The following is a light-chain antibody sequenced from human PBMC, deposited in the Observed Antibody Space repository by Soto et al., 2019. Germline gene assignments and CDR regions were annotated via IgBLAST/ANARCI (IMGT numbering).Light chain of an antibody. Sequence: EIMLKMSPGPLSLYKGERVTLSCRASQSVDISLAWYQQKPGQAPRLLIYGASTRATDMQGTFSGRGSGTEFTLTITSLRPEDFGVYYCQQYRSWPRTFGQGTKVDI. CDR2: GAS. V-gene: IGKV3-15*01. CDR3: QQYRSWPRT. CDR1: QSVDIS. J-gene: IGKJ1*01.